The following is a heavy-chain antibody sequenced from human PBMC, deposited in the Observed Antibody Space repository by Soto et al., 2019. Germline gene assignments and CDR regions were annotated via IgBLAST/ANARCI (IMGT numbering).Heavy chain of an antibody. CDR2: INHSGST. CDR1: GGSFSGYY. D-gene: IGHD6-13*01. Sequence: SETLSLTCAVYGGSFSGYYWTWIRQPPGTGLEWIGEINHSGSTNYNPSLKSRVTISVDTSKNQFSLKLTSVTAADTAVYYCAKDGSSWFGLDYWGQGTLVTVSS. V-gene: IGHV4-34*01. J-gene: IGHJ4*02. CDR3: AKDGSSWFGLDY.